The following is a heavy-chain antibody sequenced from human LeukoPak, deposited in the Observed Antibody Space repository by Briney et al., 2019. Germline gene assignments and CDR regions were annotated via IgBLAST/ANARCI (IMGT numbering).Heavy chain of an antibody. D-gene: IGHD2-21*01. J-gene: IGHJ5*02. V-gene: IGHV3-23*01. CDR3: ARLVIPSHSRWFDP. Sequence: GGSLRLSCAASGFIFNNYAMSWVRQAPGKGLEWDSTISQGGETPYYADSVKGRFTVSGDNSKNTLYLQVDSLSAEDTAVYYCARLVIPSHSRWFDPWGQGTLVTVSS. CDR1: GFIFNNYA. CDR2: ISQGGETP.